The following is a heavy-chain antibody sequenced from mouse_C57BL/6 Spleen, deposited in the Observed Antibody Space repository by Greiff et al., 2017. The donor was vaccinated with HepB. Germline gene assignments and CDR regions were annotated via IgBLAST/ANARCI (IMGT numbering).Heavy chain of an antibody. J-gene: IGHJ3*01. CDR3: TRSGILRYFAY. CDR2: IDPETGGT. D-gene: IGHD1-1*01. V-gene: IGHV1-15*01. Sequence: QVQLKQSGAELVRPGASVTLSCKASGYTFTDYEMHWVKQTPVHGLEWIGAIDPETGGTAYNQKFKGKAILTADKSSSTAYMELRSLTSEDSAVYYCTRSGILRYFAYWGQGTLVTVSA. CDR1: GYTFTDYE.